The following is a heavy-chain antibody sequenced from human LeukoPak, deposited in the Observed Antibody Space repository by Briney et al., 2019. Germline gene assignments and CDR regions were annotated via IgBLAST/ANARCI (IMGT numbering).Heavy chain of an antibody. Sequence: GGSLRLSCAASGFTFRSYWMSWVRQAPGKGLEWVANINQDGSEKKYVDSVKGRFTISRDNAKNSLYLQMNSLRAEDTAVYYCARDPPEWELPLDYWGQGTLVTVSS. CDR2: INQDGSEK. CDR1: GFTFRSYW. V-gene: IGHV3-7*01. CDR3: ARDPPEWELPLDY. J-gene: IGHJ4*02. D-gene: IGHD1-26*01.